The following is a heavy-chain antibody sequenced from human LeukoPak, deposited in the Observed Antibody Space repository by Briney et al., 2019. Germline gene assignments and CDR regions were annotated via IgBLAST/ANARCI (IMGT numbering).Heavy chain of an antibody. CDR1: GYTFTAYY. J-gene: IGHJ4*02. D-gene: IGHD6-13*01. Sequence: ASVKDSCKASGYTFTAYYMHWVRQAPGQGLEWMGWIHPKSAGTNYAQRFQGRVTMTRDTSITTDYMHLTRLTSDDTAVYYCARAPSPLSAAADPHLDYWGQGTLVAVSS. CDR2: IHPKSAGT. V-gene: IGHV1-2*02. CDR3: ARAPSPLSAAADPHLDY.